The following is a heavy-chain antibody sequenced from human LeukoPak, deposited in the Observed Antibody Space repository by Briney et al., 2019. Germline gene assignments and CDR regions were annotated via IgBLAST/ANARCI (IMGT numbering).Heavy chain of an antibody. V-gene: IGHV3-30*18. CDR2: ISYDGNTK. J-gene: IGHJ4*02. CDR1: GFTLSSYG. CDR3: AKEACSGSCYSDYFDY. D-gene: IGHD2-15*01. Sequence: PGGSLRLSCAASGFTLSSYGMHWVRQAPGKGLGWVAVISYDGNTKYYADSVKGRFTISRDNSKNTLYLQMNSLRAEDTAVYSCAKEACSGSCYSDYFDYWGQGTLVTVSS.